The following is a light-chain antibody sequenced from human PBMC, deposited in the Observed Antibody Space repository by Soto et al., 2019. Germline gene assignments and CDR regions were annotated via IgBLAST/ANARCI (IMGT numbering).Light chain of an antibody. V-gene: IGKV1-5*01. CDR3: QHYNGYPYT. J-gene: IGKJ2*01. Sequence: DIQMTQSPSPLSSSIGDIVTITCRASQSIDNWLAFYQQKPGKAPQLLIYDASRVKTGFPSRFTASGSVTEFTLTINTLQADDSATYFCQHYNGYPYTFGPGTKVDIK. CDR1: QSIDNW. CDR2: DAS.